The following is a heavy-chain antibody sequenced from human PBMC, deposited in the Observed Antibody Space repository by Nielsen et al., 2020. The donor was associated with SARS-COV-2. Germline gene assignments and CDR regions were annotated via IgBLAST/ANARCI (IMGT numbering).Heavy chain of an antibody. CDR3: ARSAAYYDFWSGYSLDS. CDR1: GGSISSGSYY. V-gene: IGHV4-61*01. D-gene: IGHD3-3*01. Sequence: SETLSLTCTVSGGSISSGSYYWSWIRQPPGKGLERIGYIYYSGSTNYNPSLKSRLTISVDTSRNQFSLNLRSVTAADTAVYYCARSAAYYDFWSGYSLDSWGQGTLVTVSS. CDR2: IYYSGST. J-gene: IGHJ4*02.